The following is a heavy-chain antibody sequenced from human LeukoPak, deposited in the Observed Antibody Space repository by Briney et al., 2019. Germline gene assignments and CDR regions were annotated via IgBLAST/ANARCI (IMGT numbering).Heavy chain of an antibody. V-gene: IGHV3-23*01. CDR1: GFTFSSYA. J-gene: IGHJ4*02. D-gene: IGHD2-2*01. Sequence: PGGSLRLSCAASGFTFSSYAMSWVRQAPGKGLEWVSAISGSGGSTYYADSVKGRFTISRDNSKNTLYLQMNSRRAKDTAVYYCAKIPSGPAVFRYYFDYWGQGTLVTVSS. CDR3: AKIPSGPAVFRYYFDY. CDR2: ISGSGGST.